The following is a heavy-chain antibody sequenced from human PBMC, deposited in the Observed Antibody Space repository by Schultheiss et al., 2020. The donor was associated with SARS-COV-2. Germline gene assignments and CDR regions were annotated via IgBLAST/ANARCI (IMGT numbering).Heavy chain of an antibody. CDR3: ARGTTYYDYIWGSLGYYYGMDV. CDR1: GFTFSDYY. J-gene: IGHJ6*02. V-gene: IGHV3-11*04. D-gene: IGHD3-16*01. Sequence: GGSLRLSCAATGFTFSDYYMSWIRQAPGKGLEWVSYISSSGSTIYYADSVKGRFTISRDNAKNSLYLQMNSLRAEDTAVYYCARGTTYYDYIWGSLGYYYGMDVWGQGTTVTVSS. CDR2: ISSSGSTI.